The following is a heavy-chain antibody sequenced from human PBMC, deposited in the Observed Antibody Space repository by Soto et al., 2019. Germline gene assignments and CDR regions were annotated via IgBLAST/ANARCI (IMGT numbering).Heavy chain of an antibody. J-gene: IGHJ4*02. Sequence: ASVKVSCKSSGYTFTSYDFSWVRQAPGQGLEWMGWISTNNGNTKYAQKFQDRVTMTTDTSSTTAYMELRSLRSDDTAVCYCAIDPKYGVINLWRPGCLDYWGQRTQVTVSS. CDR1: GYTFTSYD. D-gene: IGHD3-3*01. CDR3: AIDPKYGVINLWRPGCLDY. V-gene: IGHV1-18*01. CDR2: ISTNNGNT.